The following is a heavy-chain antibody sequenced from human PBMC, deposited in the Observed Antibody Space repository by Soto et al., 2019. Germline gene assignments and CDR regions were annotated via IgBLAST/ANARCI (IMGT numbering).Heavy chain of an antibody. V-gene: IGHV4-31*02. CDR1: GGSITTGGSY. D-gene: IGHD2-2*02. CDR3: ARARFQVLYGKPYFDS. Sequence: SETLSLTXTVSGGSITTGGSYWSWIRQHPGKGLEWIGNIYHSGNTYYNPSLKSRLTISVDTSKNHFSLMVDSVTAADTAVYYCARARFQVLYGKPYFDSWGQGTLVTVSS. J-gene: IGHJ4*02. CDR2: IYHSGNT.